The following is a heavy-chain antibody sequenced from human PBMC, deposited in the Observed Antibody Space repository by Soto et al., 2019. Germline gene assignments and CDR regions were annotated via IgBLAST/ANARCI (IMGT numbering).Heavy chain of an antibody. J-gene: IGHJ4*02. D-gene: IGHD6-13*01. V-gene: IGHV3-15*07. CDR2: IKSKTDGGTT. CDR1: GFTFSNAW. Sequence: GGSLRLSCAASGFTFSNAWMNWVRQAPGKGLEWVGRIKSKTDGGTTDYAAPVKGRFTISRDDSKNTLYLQMNSLKTEDTAVYYCTIYIAAAGTLWAWWGQGTLVTVSS. CDR3: TIYIAAAGTLWAW.